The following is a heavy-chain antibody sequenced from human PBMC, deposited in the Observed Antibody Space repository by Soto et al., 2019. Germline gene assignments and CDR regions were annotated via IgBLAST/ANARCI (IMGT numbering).Heavy chain of an antibody. CDR3: AKDNDLWSGYYEWGDAFDI. V-gene: IGHV3-23*01. Sequence: EVQLLESGGGLVQPGGSLRLSCAASGFTFSSYAMSWVRQAPGKGLEWVSAISGSGGSTYYADSVKGRFTISRDNSKNTLYLQMNSLRAKDTAVYYCAKDNDLWSGYYEWGDAFDIWGQGTMVTVSS. CDR2: ISGSGGST. CDR1: GFTFSSYA. D-gene: IGHD3-3*01. J-gene: IGHJ3*02.